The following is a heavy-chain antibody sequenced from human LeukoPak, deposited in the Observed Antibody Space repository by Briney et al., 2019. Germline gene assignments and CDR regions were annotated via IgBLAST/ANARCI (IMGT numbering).Heavy chain of an antibody. CDR2: INPNSGGT. CDR1: GYTFTGYY. CDR3: ARDPRICSSTSCYAYYYFDY. V-gene: IGHV1-2*02. D-gene: IGHD2-2*01. J-gene: IGHJ4*02. Sequence: GASVKVSCKASGYTFTGYYMHWVRQAPGQGLEWMGWINPNSGGTNYAQKFQGRVTMTRDTSISTAYMELSRLRSDDTAVYYCARDPRICSSTSCYAYYYFDYWGQGTLVTVSS.